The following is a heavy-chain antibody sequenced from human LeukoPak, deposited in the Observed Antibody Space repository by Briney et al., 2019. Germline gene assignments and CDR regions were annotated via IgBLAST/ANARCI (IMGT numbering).Heavy chain of an antibody. J-gene: IGHJ5*02. CDR1: GGSVSSGSYY. CDR2: IYYSGST. D-gene: IGHD1-26*01. Sequence: PSETQSLTCTVSGGSVSSGSYYRSWIRQPPGKGLEWIGYIYYSGSTNYNPSLKSRVTISVDTSKNQFSLKLSSVTAADTAVYYCARGSGSYYAVDWFDPWGQGTLVTVSS. CDR3: ARGSGSYYAVDWFDP. V-gene: IGHV4-61*01.